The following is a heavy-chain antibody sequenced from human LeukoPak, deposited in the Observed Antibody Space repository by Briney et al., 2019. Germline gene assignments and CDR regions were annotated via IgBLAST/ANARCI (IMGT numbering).Heavy chain of an antibody. Sequence: PSETLSLTCTVSGGSISSNSYYWGWIRQPPGKGLEWIGHIHYSGSTYYNPSLKSRVITSVDTSKNQFSLKLSSVTAADTAVYYCARHSGYSDYVSDYWGQGTLVTVSS. CDR2: IHYSGST. J-gene: IGHJ4*02. D-gene: IGHD5-12*01. CDR1: GGSISSNSYY. CDR3: ARHSGYSDYVSDY. V-gene: IGHV4-39*01.